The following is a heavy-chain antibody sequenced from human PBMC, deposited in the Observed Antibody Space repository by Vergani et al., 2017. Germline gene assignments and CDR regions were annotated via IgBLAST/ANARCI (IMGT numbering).Heavy chain of an antibody. CDR2: IFYSGTT. D-gene: IGHD6-25*01. Sequence: QLQLQESGPGVVKPSQTLSLTCAVSGGSISSGDHCWTWIRQRPGKGLEWIVYIFYSGTTYDNPSLRSRLTISVDTSQNQFSLKLRSVTAADTAVYYCARVDTQVPATSHFYYMDVWGKGTTVVVSS. J-gene: IGHJ6*03. CDR1: GGSISSGDHC. CDR3: ARVDTQVPATSHFYYMDV. V-gene: IGHV4-31*11.